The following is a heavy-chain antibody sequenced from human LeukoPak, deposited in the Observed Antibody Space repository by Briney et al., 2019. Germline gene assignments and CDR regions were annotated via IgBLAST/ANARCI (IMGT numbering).Heavy chain of an antibody. CDR2: IYSTGGT. Sequence: SETLSLTCTLSGASYWGWVRQSPEMGLEWIGSIYSTGGTYYNPSLKSRLTISLDTSKRQFSLKMTSMTAADTAVYYCASLRADGGNYPRFDYWGQGALVTVSA. CDR3: ASLRADGGNYPRFDY. V-gene: IGHV4-39*07. J-gene: IGHJ4*02. CDR1: GASY. D-gene: IGHD4-23*01.